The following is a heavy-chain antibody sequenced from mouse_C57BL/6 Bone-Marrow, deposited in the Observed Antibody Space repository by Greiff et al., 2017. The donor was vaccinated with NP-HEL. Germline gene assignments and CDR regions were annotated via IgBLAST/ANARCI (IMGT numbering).Heavy chain of an antibody. D-gene: IGHD2-1*01. CDR3: ARRVYYGNYDAMDY. CDR1: GYSFTGYY. V-gene: IGHV1-42*01. CDR2: INPSTGGT. J-gene: IGHJ4*01. Sequence: EVQLQQSGPELVKPGASVKISCKASGYSFTGYYMNWVKQSPEKSLEWIGEINPSTGGTTYNQKFKAKATLTVDKSSSTAYMQLKSLTSEDSAVYYCARRVYYGNYDAMDYWGQGTSVTVSS.